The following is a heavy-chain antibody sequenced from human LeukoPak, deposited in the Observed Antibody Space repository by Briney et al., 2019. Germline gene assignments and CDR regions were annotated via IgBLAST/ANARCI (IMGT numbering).Heavy chain of an antibody. CDR2: IYSSGST. CDR1: GASISSGSNY. V-gene: IGHV4-39*07. Sequence: SETLSLTCSVSGASISSGSNYWGWIRQPPGKTLEWIGSIYSSGSTYYNSSLQSRVIIIIDTPKNHFSLTLSSVTAADTAVYYCARDTGQYTPGTPGFTRFDPWGQGTLVTVSS. CDR3: ARDTGQYTPGTPGFTRFDP. D-gene: IGHD2-15*01. J-gene: IGHJ5*02.